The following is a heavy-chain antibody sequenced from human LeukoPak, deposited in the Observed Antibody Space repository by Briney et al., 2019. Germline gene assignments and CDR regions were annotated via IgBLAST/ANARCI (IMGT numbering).Heavy chain of an antibody. CDR1: GGSISRSSYY. D-gene: IGHD4-11*01. Sequence: PSETLSLTCTVSGGSISRSSYYWGWIRQPPGKGLEGIGSIYYSGSTYYNPSLKSRVTISVDTSKNQFSLKLSSVTAADAAVYYCASGPTVTTIDYWGQGTLVTVSS. CDR3: ASGPTVTTIDY. V-gene: IGHV4-39*01. J-gene: IGHJ4*02. CDR2: IYYSGST.